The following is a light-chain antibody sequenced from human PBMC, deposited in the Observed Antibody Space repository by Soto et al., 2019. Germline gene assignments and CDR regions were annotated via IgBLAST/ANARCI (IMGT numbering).Light chain of an antibody. J-gene: IGKJ1*01. CDR3: EQSYSTPAWT. V-gene: IGKV1D-16*01. CDR1: QGISSW. CDR2: AAS. Sequence: DIQMTQSPSSLSASGGEGVTITCRASQGISSWLAWYQQKPEKAPKSLIYAASSLQSGVPSRFSGSGSGTDFTHTISSLQPEEFAACIREQSYSTPAWTLGLGTKVDIK.